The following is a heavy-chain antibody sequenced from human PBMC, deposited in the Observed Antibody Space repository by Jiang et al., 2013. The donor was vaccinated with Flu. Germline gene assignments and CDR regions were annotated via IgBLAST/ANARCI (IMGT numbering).Heavy chain of an antibody. V-gene: IGHV1-18*01. J-gene: IGHJ4*02. CDR2: ISAYSGNT. CDR1: GYTFTNYD. CDR3: ARDRINDN. Sequence: GAEVKKPGASVKVSCKTSGYTFTNYDISWVRQAPGQGLEWMGWISAYSGNTNYAQKFQGRVTMTTDTSTSTAFLELRTLRSDDTAVYYCARDRINDNWGQGSLVTVSS. D-gene: IGHD2-21*01.